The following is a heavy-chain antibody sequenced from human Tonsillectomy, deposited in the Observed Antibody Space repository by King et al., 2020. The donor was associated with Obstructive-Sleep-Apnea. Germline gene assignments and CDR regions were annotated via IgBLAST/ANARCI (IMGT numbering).Heavy chain of an antibody. V-gene: IGHV1-18*04. J-gene: IGHJ6*02. CDR2: ISAYNGNT. CDR3: ARGPGMNFWSGYYTYYYYYGMDV. CDR1: GYTFTSYG. D-gene: IGHD3-3*01. Sequence: VQLVESGAEVKKPGASVKVSCKASGYTFTSYGISWVRQAPGQGLEWMGWISAYNGNTNYAQKLQGRVTMTTDTSTSTAYMELRSLRADDTAVYYCARGPGMNFWSGYYTYYYYYGMDVWGQGTTVTVSS.